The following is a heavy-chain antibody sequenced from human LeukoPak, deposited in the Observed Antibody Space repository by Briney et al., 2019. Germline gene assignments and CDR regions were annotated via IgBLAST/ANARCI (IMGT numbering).Heavy chain of an antibody. CDR1: GFTFSSYA. J-gene: IGHJ4*02. CDR2: ISGGGDST. Sequence: GGSLRLSCAASGFTFSSYAMNWVRQAPGKGLEWVSAISGGGDSTYYADSVKGRFTISRDNSKNTLYLQVNSLRAEDTAVYYCAKDHGQWLVLGYWGQGTLVTVSS. D-gene: IGHD6-19*01. CDR3: AKDHGQWLVLGY. V-gene: IGHV3-23*01.